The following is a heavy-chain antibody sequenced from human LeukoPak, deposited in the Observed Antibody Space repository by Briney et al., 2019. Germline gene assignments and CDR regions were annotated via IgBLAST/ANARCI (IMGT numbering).Heavy chain of an antibody. CDR1: GASVSSSSYS. D-gene: IGHD5-24*01. Sequence: ETLSLTCTVSGASVSSSSYSWGWIRQAPGKGLEWVSSISSSYIYYADSVKGRFTISRDNAKNSLYLQMNSLRAEDTAVYYCARDQDDLFDYWGQGTLVTVSS. J-gene: IGHJ4*02. V-gene: IGHV3-21*01. CDR3: ARDQDDLFDY. CDR2: ISSSYI.